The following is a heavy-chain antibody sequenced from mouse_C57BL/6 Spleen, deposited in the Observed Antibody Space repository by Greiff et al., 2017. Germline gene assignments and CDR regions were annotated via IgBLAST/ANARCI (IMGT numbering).Heavy chain of an antibody. CDR3: ARGAYYGNPYAMDY. CDR2: IDPKSGGT. J-gene: IGHJ4*01. V-gene: IGHV1-72*01. CDR1: GYTFTSYW. D-gene: IGHD2-10*01. Sequence: VQLQQPGAELVKPGASVKLSCKASGYTFTSYWMHWVKQRPGRGLEWIGRIDPKSGGTKYNEKFKSKATLTVDKPSSTAYMQLSSLTSEDSAVYYCARGAYYGNPYAMDYWGQGTSVTVSS.